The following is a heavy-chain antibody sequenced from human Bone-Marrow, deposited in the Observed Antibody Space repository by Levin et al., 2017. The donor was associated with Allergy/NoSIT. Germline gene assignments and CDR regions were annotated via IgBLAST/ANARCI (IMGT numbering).Heavy chain of an antibody. CDR3: AKDIGLGVSRGYSSSRGDY. CDR2: ISYDGSNK. Sequence: GGSLRLSCAASGFTFSSYGMHWVRQAPGKGLEWVAVISYDGSNKYYADSVKGRFTISRDKSKNTLYLQMNSLRAEDTAVYYCAKDIGLGVSRGYSSSRGDYWGQGTLDTVSS. CDR1: GFTFSSYG. D-gene: IGHD6-13*01. J-gene: IGHJ4*02. V-gene: IGHV3-30*18.